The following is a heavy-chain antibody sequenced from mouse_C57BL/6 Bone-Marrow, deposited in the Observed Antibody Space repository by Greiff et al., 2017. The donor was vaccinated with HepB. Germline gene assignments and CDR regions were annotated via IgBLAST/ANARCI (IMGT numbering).Heavy chain of an antibody. CDR2: IRNKANGYTT. V-gene: IGHV7-3*01. CDR1: GFTFTDYY. D-gene: IGHD1-1*01. Sequence: EVKLVESGGGLVQPGGSLSLSCAASGFTFTDYYMSWVRQPPGKALEWLGFIRNKANGYTTEYSASVKGRFTISRDNSQSILYLQMNALRAEDSATYYCARPLGSSYVGYAMDYWGQGTSVTVSS. CDR3: ARPLGSSYVGYAMDY. J-gene: IGHJ4*01.